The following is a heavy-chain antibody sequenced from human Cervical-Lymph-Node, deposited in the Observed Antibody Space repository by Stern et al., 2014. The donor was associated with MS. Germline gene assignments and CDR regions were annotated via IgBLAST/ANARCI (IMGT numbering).Heavy chain of an antibody. Sequence: QVQLVQSGAEVKKPGASVKVSCKASGYTLSELSMHWVRQAPGRGLEWMGGFDPEEGGPIYAQKFQGRVTMTEDTSTDTAYMELSSLRSEDTAVYYCAAQNTVTNYYYYGMDVWGQGTTVTVSS. CDR1: GYTLSELS. V-gene: IGHV1-24*01. CDR2: FDPEEGGP. CDR3: AAQNTVTNYYYYGMDV. D-gene: IGHD4-17*01. J-gene: IGHJ6*02.